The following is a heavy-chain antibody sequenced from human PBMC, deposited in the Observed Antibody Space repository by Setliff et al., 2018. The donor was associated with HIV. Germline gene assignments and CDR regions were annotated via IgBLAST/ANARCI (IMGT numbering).Heavy chain of an antibody. CDR2: IIPIFSTS. CDR3: ARGRRVVPAAESNWFDP. J-gene: IGHJ5*02. Sequence: SVKVSCKASGSTFTSYAINWVRQAPGQGLEWMGGIIPIFSTSNYAQRFQGRVTITADESTSTAYMELYNLRSEDTAVYYCARGRRVVPAAESNWFDPWGQGTLVTVSS. D-gene: IGHD2-2*01. CDR1: GSTFTSYA. V-gene: IGHV1-69*13.